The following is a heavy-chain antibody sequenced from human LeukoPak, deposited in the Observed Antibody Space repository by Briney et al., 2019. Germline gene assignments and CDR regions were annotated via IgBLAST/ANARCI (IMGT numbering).Heavy chain of an antibody. CDR3: ARVGERDKFALIEGRFDP. D-gene: IGHD2-21*01. J-gene: IGHJ5*02. CDR2: IRQEGSEK. Sequence: GGSLRLSCAASGFSFSSYWMSWVRQALGKGRERVANIRQEGSEKYYLDSVKGRFTISRDNAKSSVHLQMNSLRAEDTDVYYCARVGERDKFALIEGRFDPWGQGTLVTVSS. CDR1: GFSFSSYW. V-gene: IGHV3-7*01.